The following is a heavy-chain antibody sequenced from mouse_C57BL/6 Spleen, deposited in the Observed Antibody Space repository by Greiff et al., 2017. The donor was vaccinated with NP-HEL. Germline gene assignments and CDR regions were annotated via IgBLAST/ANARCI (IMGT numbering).Heavy chain of an antibody. CDR2: ISSGGSYT. CDR1: GFTFSSYG. CDR3: ARRLPHFDY. V-gene: IGHV5-6*01. Sequence: VQLKESGGDLVKPGGSLKLSCAASGFTFSSYGMSWVRQTPDKRLEWVATISSGGSYTYYPDSVKGRFTISRDNAKNTLYLQMSSLKSEDTAMYYCARRLPHFDYWGQGTTLTVSS. D-gene: IGHD2-2*01. J-gene: IGHJ2*01.